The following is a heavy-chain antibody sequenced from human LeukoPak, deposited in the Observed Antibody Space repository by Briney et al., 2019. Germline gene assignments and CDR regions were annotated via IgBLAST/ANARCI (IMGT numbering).Heavy chain of an antibody. CDR2: IYTSGST. J-gene: IGHJ6*02. CDR3: ARDQLWFEEGYYYYGMDV. CDR1: GGSISSYY. D-gene: IGHD5-18*01. Sequence: RASETLSLTCTVSGGSISSYYWSWIRQPAGKGLEWIGRIYTSGSTNYNPSLKSRVTMSADTSKNQFSLKLSSVTAADTAVYYCARDQLWFEEGYYYYGMDVWGQGTTVTVSS. V-gene: IGHV4-4*07.